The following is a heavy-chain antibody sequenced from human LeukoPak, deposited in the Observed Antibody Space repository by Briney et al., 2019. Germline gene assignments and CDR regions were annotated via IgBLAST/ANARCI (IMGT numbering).Heavy chain of an antibody. V-gene: IGHV3-21*01. D-gene: IGHD1-26*01. J-gene: IGHJ6*02. CDR2: ISSSSSYI. Sequence: GGSLRLSCAASGITVSNDYMSWVRQAPGKGLEWVSSISSSSSYIYYADSVKGRFTISRDNAKNSLYLQMNSLRAEDTAVYYCARDELYGMDVWGQGTTVTVSS. CDR1: GITVSNDY. CDR3: ARDELYGMDV.